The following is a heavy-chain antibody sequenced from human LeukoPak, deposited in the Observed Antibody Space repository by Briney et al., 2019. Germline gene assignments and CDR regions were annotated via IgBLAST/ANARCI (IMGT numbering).Heavy chain of an antibody. V-gene: IGHV3-23*01. CDR3: AKSGRYYPSSGYYAFDI. CDR1: GFTFNSYA. J-gene: IGHJ3*02. Sequence: GGSLRLSCAASGFTFNSYAMTWVRQAPGKGLEWVSIISASGATRYYADSVKGRFTISRDNSKNTLYLQITGLRADDTAVYYCAKSGRYYPSSGYYAFDIWGQRTVVTVSS. D-gene: IGHD3-22*01. CDR2: ISASGATR.